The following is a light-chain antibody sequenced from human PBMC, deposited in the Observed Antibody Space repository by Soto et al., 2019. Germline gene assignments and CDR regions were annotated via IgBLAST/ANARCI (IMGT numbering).Light chain of an antibody. CDR3: QHYDNSPVT. V-gene: IGKV3-20*01. CDR2: GAS. Sequence: EIVLTQSPGTLSLSPGERATLSCRASQSISSSHLAWYQQKPGQAPRLLIYGASSRAIGIPDRFSGSGSGTDFTLTISRLEPEDFALYHCQHYDNSPVTFGGGTKVEI. CDR1: QSISSSH. J-gene: IGKJ4*01.